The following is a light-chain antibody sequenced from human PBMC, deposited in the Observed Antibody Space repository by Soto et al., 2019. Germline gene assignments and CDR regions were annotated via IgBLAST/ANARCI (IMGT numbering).Light chain of an antibody. CDR3: QQYVTSPFT. CDR1: QSVSSGY. V-gene: IGKV3-20*01. J-gene: IGKJ2*01. Sequence: EIVLRQSPGTLSLSPGERATLSCRASQSVSSGYLAWYQHKPGQAPRLLIYAASSRASGIPDRFSGSESGTDITLTISRLEPEDFSVYCCQQYVTSPFTFGQGTKLEI. CDR2: AAS.